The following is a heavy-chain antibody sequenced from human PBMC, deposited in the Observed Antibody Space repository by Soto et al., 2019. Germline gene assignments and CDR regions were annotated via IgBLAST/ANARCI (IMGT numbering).Heavy chain of an antibody. D-gene: IGHD4-17*01. Sequence: GGSLRLSCAASGLPVSSNYMSWVRQAPGKGLEWVSVIYSGGSTYYADSVKGRFTISRDNSKNTLYLQMNSLRAEDTAVYYCARQYGIPGYFDYWGQGTLVTVSS. V-gene: IGHV3-66*04. CDR3: ARQYGIPGYFDY. CDR2: IYSGGST. J-gene: IGHJ4*02. CDR1: GLPVSSNY.